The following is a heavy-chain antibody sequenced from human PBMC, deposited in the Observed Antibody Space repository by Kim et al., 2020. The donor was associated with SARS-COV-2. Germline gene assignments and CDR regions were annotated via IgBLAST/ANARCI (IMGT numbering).Heavy chain of an antibody. CDR3: ARDVRVGATEPRGGAFDI. CDR2: IYYSGST. CDR1: GGSISSGGYY. V-gene: IGHV4-31*03. D-gene: IGHD1-26*01. J-gene: IGHJ3*02. Sequence: SETLSLTCTVSGGSISSGGYYWSWIRQHPGKGLEWIGYIYYSGSTYYNPSLKSRVTISVDTSKNQFSLKLSSVTAADTAVYYCARDVRVGATEPRGGAFDIWGQGTMVTVSS.